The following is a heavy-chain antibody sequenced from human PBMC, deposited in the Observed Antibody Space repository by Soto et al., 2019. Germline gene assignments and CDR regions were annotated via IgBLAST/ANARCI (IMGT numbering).Heavy chain of an antibody. CDR3: ASSPVTGIYYAMDV. CDR2: IYYTGST. J-gene: IGHJ6*02. D-gene: IGHD6-19*01. CDR1: GGSISSGGYY. Sequence: SETLSLTSTVSGGSISSGGYYWGWIRQHPGKGLEWIGNIYYTGSTHYDPSLKSRITISLDTSKNQISLKLSSVTAAGTAVYYCASSPVTGIYYAMDVWGQGTTVTVSS. V-gene: IGHV4-31*03.